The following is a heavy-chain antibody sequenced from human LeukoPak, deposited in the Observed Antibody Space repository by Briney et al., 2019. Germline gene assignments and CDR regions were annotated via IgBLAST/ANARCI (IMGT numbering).Heavy chain of an antibody. CDR3: AKETYYYGSGSHY. V-gene: IGHV3-23*01. Sequence: PGGSLRLSCAASGFTFSSYAMSWVRQAPGKGLEWVSAISGSGGSTYYADSVKGRFTISRDNSKNTLYLQMNSLRVEDTAVYFCAKETYYYGSGSHYWGQGTLVTVPS. CDR2: ISGSGGST. D-gene: IGHD3-10*01. CDR1: GFTFSSYA. J-gene: IGHJ4*02.